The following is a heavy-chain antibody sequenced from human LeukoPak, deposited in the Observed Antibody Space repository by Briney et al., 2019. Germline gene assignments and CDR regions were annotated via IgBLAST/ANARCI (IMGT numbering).Heavy chain of an antibody. V-gene: IGHV1-2*02. CDR2: IYPNNGAT. Sequence: DSVKVSCKASGYTFSGTGWYLYWLRQAPGQGLECMGWIYPNNGATGYAQKFQGRVAMTRDTSISTAYMELSRLRPDDTVVYYCARDGPAQMVDFDHWGQGTLVTVSS. D-gene: IGHD3-10*01. CDR1: GYTFSGTGWY. J-gene: IGHJ4*02. CDR3: ARDGPAQMVDFDH.